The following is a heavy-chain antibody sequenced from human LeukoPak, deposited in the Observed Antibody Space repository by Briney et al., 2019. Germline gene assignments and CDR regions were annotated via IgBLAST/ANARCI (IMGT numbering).Heavy chain of an antibody. Sequence: PGGSLRLSCAASGFTFSSYAMHWVRQAPGKGLEWVAVISYDGSDKYYADSVKGRFTISRGNSKDTLYLQMNSLRAEDTAVYFCARSPITMISRGDPRPGYYFDYWGQGTLVTVSS. CDR2: ISYDGSDK. CDR1: GFTFSSYA. CDR3: ARSPITMISRGDPRPGYYFDY. J-gene: IGHJ4*02. D-gene: IGHD3-22*01. V-gene: IGHV3-30-3*01.